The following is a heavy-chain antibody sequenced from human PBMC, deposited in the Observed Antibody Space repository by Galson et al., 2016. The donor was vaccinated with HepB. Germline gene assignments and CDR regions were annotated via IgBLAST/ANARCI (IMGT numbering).Heavy chain of an antibody. CDR1: GFTFSSHW. D-gene: IGHD3/OR15-3a*01. Sequence: SLRLSCAASGFTFSSHWMSWVRQAPGKGLEWVSGISWNSGAIGYADSVKGRFTVSRDNAKNSLYLQMNSLRAEDTALYYCAKDIGRGTSYYFYGMDVWGKGTTVTVSS. J-gene: IGHJ6*04. V-gene: IGHV3-9*01. CDR3: AKDIGRGTSYYFYGMDV. CDR2: ISWNSGAI.